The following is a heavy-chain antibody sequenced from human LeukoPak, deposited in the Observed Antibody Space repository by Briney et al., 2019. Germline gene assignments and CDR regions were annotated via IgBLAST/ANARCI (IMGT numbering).Heavy chain of an antibody. CDR3: ARIKDRITIFGVVMRASSGHYYYGMDV. Sequence: SETLSLTCTVSGGSISSYYWSWIRQPPGKGLEWIGEINHSGSTNYNPSLKSRVTISVDTSKNQFSLKLSSVTAADTAVYYCARIKDRITIFGVVMRASSGHYYYGMDVWGQGTTVTVSS. CDR1: GGSISSYY. V-gene: IGHV4-34*01. J-gene: IGHJ6*02. D-gene: IGHD3-3*01. CDR2: INHSGST.